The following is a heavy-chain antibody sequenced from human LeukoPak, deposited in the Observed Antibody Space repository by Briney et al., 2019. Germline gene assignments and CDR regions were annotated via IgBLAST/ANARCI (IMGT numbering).Heavy chain of an antibody. CDR3: TSPYYDSSGYYHDAFDI. CDR1: GFTFSGSA. D-gene: IGHD3-22*01. J-gene: IGHJ3*02. V-gene: IGHV3-73*01. CDR2: IRSKANSYAS. Sequence: PGGSLRLSCAASGFTFSGSAMHWVRQASGKGLEWVGRIRSKANSYASAYAASVKGRFTISRDDSKNTAYLQMNSLKTEDTAVYYCTSPYYDSSGYYHDAFDIWGQGTMVTVSS.